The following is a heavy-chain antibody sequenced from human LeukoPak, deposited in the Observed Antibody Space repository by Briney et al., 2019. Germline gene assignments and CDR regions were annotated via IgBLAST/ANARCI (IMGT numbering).Heavy chain of an antibody. Sequence: PGGSLRLSCAASGFTFSSYAMNWVRQAPGKGLEWVSYISTSSNYIYYADSVKGRFTISRDNAKNSLYLQMNSLRAEDTAVYYCVEGGIPDYWGQGTLVAVSS. CDR2: ISTSSNYI. V-gene: IGHV3-21*01. CDR3: VEGGIPDY. D-gene: IGHD3-16*01. CDR1: GFTFSSYA. J-gene: IGHJ4*02.